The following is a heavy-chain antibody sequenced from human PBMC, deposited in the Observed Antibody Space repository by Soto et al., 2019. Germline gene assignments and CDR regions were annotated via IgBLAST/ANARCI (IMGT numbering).Heavy chain of an antibody. Sequence: SETLSLTCTVSGGSISSGGYYWSWIRQHPGKGLEWIGYIYYSGSTYYNPSLKSRVTISVDTSKNQFSLKLSSVTAADTAVYYCARVSLDDYGTYYYYGMDVWGQGTTVTVSS. CDR3: ARVSLDDYGTYYYYGMDV. V-gene: IGHV4-31*03. CDR2: IYYSGST. D-gene: IGHD4-17*01. J-gene: IGHJ6*02. CDR1: GGSISSGGYY.